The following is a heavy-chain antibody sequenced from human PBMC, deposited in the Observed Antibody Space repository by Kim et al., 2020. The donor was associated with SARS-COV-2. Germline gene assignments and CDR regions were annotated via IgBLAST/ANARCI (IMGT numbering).Heavy chain of an antibody. CDR2: IDGSGGKT. V-gene: IGHV3-23*01. CDR1: GFTFTGYA. D-gene: IGHD2-21*01. CDR3: MKGGWGSIWDH. Sequence: GGSLRLSCTTSGFTFTGYAMSWVRQAPGKGLEWVSSIDGSGGKTYYVDSVKGRFTISRDNSKNTLYLQMSTLRADDTAVYYCMKGGWGSIWDHWGQGTLVTVSS. J-gene: IGHJ4*02.